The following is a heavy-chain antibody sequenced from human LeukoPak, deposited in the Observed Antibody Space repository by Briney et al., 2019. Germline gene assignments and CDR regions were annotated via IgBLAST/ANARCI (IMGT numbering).Heavy chain of an antibody. D-gene: IGHD6-6*01. CDR1: GFTVSSNY. J-gene: IGHJ4*02. V-gene: IGHV3-53*01. CDR2: IYSGGST. CDR3: AKDRETYEYTFDY. Sequence: QPGGSLRLSCAASGFTVSSNYMSWVRQAPGKGLEWVSVIYSGGSTYYADSVKGRFTISRDNSKNTLYLQMNNLRAEDTAVYYCAKDRETYEYTFDYWGQGTLVTVSS.